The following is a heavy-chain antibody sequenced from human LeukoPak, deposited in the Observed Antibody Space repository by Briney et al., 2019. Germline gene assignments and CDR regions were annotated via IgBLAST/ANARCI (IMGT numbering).Heavy chain of an antibody. J-gene: IGHJ3*02. CDR3: ARDYPYDYYDSSGGAFDI. CDR1: GFTFSSYG. V-gene: IGHV3-33*01. CDR2: IWYDGSNK. Sequence: GGSLRLSCAASGFTFSSYGMHWVRQAPGKGLEWVAVIWYDGSNKYYADSVKGRFTISRDNSKNTLYLQMNSLRAEDTAVYYCARDYPYDYYDSSGGAFDIWGQGTMVTVSS. D-gene: IGHD3-22*01.